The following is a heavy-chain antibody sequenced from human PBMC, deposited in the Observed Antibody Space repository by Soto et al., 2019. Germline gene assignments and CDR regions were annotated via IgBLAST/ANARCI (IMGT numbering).Heavy chain of an antibody. CDR3: AKEYYEYYSGWFFDS. CDR2: VSYDGSLK. D-gene: IGHD6-19*01. CDR1: GFSFSSYG. J-gene: IGHJ5*01. V-gene: IGHV3-30*18. Sequence: PGGSLRLSCAASGFSFSSYGMQWVRQAPVKGLERVAVVSYDGSLKYYADSVKGRFTVSRDNSQNTVYLQMNSLRAEDTAVYYSAKEYYEYYSGWFFDSWGHGTQVTVSS.